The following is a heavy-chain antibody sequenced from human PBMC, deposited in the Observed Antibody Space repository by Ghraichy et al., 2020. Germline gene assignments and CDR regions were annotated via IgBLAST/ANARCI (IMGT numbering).Heavy chain of an antibody. CDR3: AREIAVAGTVAFDI. V-gene: IGHV1-2*02. Sequence: ASVKVSCKASGYTFTGYYMHWVRQAPGQGLEWMGWINPNSGGTNYAQKFQGRVTMTWDTSISTAYMELSRLRSDDTAVYYCAREIAVAGTVAFDIWGQGTMVTVSS. CDR1: GYTFTGYY. CDR2: INPNSGGT. D-gene: IGHD6-19*01. J-gene: IGHJ3*02.